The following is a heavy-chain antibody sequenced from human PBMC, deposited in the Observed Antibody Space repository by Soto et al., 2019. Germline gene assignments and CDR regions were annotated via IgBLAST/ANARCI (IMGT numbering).Heavy chain of an antibody. CDR1: GYTFTSYG. CDR2: ISAYNGNT. Sequence: ASVKVACQASGYTFTSYGISWVRQAPGQGLEWMGWISAYNGNTNYAQKLQGRVTMTTDTSTSTAYMELRSLRSDDTAVYYCARVEGDYDILTGYYYYYGMDVWGQGTRSPS. V-gene: IGHV1-18*01. J-gene: IGHJ6*02. D-gene: IGHD3-9*01. CDR3: ARVEGDYDILTGYYYYYGMDV.